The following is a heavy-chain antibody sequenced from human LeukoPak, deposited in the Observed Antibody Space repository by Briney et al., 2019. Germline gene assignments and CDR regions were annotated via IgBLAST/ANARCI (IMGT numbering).Heavy chain of an antibody. V-gene: IGHV3-48*02. D-gene: IGHD5-18*01. CDR2: ISSIGSTI. CDR3: ARDRSLYNYGSDASDI. CDR1: GFTFSSYA. Sequence: PGGSLRLSCEASGFTFSSYAMSWVRQAPGKGLEWISYISSIGSTIYYADSVKGRFTISRDNAENSLYLRMYSLRDEDTAVYYCARDRSLYNYGSDASDIWGQGTMVTVSS. J-gene: IGHJ3*02.